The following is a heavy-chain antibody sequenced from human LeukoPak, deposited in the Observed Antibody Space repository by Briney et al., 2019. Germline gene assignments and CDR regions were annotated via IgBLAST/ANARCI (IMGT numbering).Heavy chain of an antibody. CDR3: AKDRGGSYYNWFDP. V-gene: IGHV1-8*03. CDR2: MNPNSGNT. J-gene: IGHJ5*02. D-gene: IGHD1-26*01. Sequence: GASVKVSCKASGYTFTSYAMNWVRQAPGQGLEWMGWMNPNSGNTGYAQKFQGRVTITRNTSISTAYMELSSLRAEDTAVYYCAKDRGGSYYNWFDPWGQGTLVTVSS. CDR1: GYTFTSYA.